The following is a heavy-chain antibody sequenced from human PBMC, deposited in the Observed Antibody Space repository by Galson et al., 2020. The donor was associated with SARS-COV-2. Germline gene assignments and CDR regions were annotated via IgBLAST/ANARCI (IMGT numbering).Heavy chain of an antibody. CDR3: ARVSTYIPDQLLWFGEFPYYFDY. CDR2: INPSGGST. J-gene: IGHJ4*02. Sequence: ASVKVSCKASGYTFTSYYMHWVRQAPGQGLEWMGIINPSGGSTSYAQKFQGRVTMTRDTSTSTVYMELSSLRSEDTAVYYCARVSTYIPDQLLWFGEFPYYFDYWGQGTLVTVSS. D-gene: IGHD3-10*01. CDR1: GYTFTSYY. V-gene: IGHV1-46*01.